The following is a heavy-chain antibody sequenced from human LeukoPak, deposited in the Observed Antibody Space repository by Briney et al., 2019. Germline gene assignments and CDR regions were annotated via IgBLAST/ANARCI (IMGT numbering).Heavy chain of an antibody. Sequence: SETLSLTCTVSGGSISSYYWSWIRQPPGKGLEWIGYIYYSGGTNYNPSLKSRVTISVDTSKNQFSLKLSSVTAADTAVYYCARVYYYDSSGYYSNWGQGTLVTVSS. V-gene: IGHV4-59*01. J-gene: IGHJ4*02. D-gene: IGHD3-22*01. CDR2: IYYSGGT. CDR3: ARVYYYDSSGYYSN. CDR1: GGSISSYY.